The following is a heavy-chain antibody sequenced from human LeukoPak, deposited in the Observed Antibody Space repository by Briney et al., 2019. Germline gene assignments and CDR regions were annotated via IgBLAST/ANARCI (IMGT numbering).Heavy chain of an antibody. J-gene: IGHJ4*02. CDR3: ARGPFDSGYLSP. V-gene: IGHV1-18*01. Sequence: ASVKVSCKAFGYTFGTSSISWVRQAPGQRLEWTGWISPNNGNTQYAQGVQGRVTMTTDTSTSTAYMELRSLRSDDTAVYYCARGPFDSGYLSPWGQGTLVTVSS. CDR2: ISPNNGNT. D-gene: IGHD3-22*01. CDR1: GYTFGTSS.